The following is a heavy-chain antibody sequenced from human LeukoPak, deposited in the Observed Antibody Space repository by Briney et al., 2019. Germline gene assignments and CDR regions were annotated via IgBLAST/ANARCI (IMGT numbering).Heavy chain of an antibody. CDR1: GYTFTSYV. Sequence: ASVKVSCKASGYTFTSYVINWVRQAPGQGLEWMGWISAYNGNTNYAQKLQGRVTMTTDTSTSTAYMELRSLRPDDTAVYYCARDRDRGTRNWFDPWGQGTLVTVSS. D-gene: IGHD3-16*01. CDR2: ISAYNGNT. J-gene: IGHJ5*02. V-gene: IGHV1-18*01. CDR3: ARDRDRGTRNWFDP.